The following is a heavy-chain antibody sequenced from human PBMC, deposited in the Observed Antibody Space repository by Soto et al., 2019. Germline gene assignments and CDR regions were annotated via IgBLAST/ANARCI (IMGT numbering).Heavy chain of an antibody. J-gene: IGHJ4*02. CDR2: IYYSGST. D-gene: IGHD3-3*01. CDR3: ARDNDFWSGYDY. CDR1: GGSISSSSYY. Sequence: SETLSLTCTVSGGSISSSSYYWGWIRQPPGKGLEWIGSIYYSGSTYYNPSLKSRVTISVDTSKNQFSLKLSSVTAADTAVYYCARDNDFWSGYDYWGQGTLVTVSS. V-gene: IGHV4-39*07.